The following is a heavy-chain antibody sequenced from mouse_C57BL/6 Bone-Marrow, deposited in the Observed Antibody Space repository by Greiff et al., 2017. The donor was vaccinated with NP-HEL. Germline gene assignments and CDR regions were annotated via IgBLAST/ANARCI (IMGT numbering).Heavy chain of an antibody. Sequence: EVMLVESGGDLVKPGGSLKLSCAASGFTFSSYGMSWVRQTPDKRLEWVATISSGGSYTYYPDSVKGRFTISRDNAKNTLYLQMSSLKSEDTAMYYCARLPWLRDAMDYWGQGTSVTVSS. CDR1: GFTFSSYG. CDR2: ISSGGSYT. J-gene: IGHJ4*01. V-gene: IGHV5-6*01. CDR3: ARLPWLRDAMDY. D-gene: IGHD2-2*01.